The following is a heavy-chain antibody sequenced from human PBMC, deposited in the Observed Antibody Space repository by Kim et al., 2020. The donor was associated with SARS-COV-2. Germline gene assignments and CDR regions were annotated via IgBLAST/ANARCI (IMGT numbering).Heavy chain of an antibody. CDR3: ARGGYYGSGSDRRAFDI. CDR1: GGSFSGYY. V-gene: IGHV4-34*01. D-gene: IGHD3-10*01. Sequence: SETLSLTCAVYGGSFSGYYWSWIRQPPGKGLEWIGEINHSGSTNYNPSLKSRVTISVDTSKNQFSLKLSSVTAADTAVYYCARGGYYGSGSDRRAFDIWG. CDR2: INHSGST. J-gene: IGHJ3*02.